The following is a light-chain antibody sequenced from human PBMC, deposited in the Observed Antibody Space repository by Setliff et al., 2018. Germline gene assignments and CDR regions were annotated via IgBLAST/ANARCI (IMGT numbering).Light chain of an antibody. CDR1: QSIGTN. CDR3: HQYYNWPRT. J-gene: IGKJ1*01. V-gene: IGKV3-15*01. Sequence: EIVMTQSPATLSVSPGERATLSCRASQSIGTNLAWYQQTPGQAPRLLVFGSSTRATGIPARFSGSGSGTEFSLTISSLQSEDFVVYYCHQYYNWPRTFGQGTKVDIK. CDR2: GSS.